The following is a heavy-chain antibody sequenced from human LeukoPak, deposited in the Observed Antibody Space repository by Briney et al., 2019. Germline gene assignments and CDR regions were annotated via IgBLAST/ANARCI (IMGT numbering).Heavy chain of an antibody. J-gene: IGHJ4*02. V-gene: IGHV4-38-2*02. Sequence: SETLSLTCTVSGYSISSGYYWGWIRQPPGKGLEWIGSIYHSGSTYYNPSLKSRVTISVDTSKNQFSLKLSSVTAADTAVYYCARDSIWFGELPQYYFDYWGQGTLVTVSS. CDR2: IYHSGST. D-gene: IGHD3-10*01. CDR1: GYSISSGYY. CDR3: ARDSIWFGELPQYYFDY.